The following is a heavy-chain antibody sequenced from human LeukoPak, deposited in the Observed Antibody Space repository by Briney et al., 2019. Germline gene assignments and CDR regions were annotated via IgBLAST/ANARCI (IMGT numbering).Heavy chain of an antibody. V-gene: IGHV1-18*01. J-gene: IGHJ4*02. CDR3: ARDAAYGSGTNPDY. Sequence: SVKVSCKASVYTFTSYGISWVRQAPGQGLEWMGWISAYNDNTNYAQKLQGRVTMTTDTSTSTAYMELRSLSSDDTAVYYCARDAAYGSGTNPDYWGQGTLVTVSS. CDR2: ISAYNDNT. D-gene: IGHD3-10*01. CDR1: VYTFTSYG.